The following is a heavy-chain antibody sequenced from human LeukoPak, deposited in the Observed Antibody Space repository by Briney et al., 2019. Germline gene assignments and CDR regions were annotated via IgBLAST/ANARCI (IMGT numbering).Heavy chain of an antibody. V-gene: IGHV3-74*01. CDR3: TRQGVDY. CDR1: GFTFRNYW. Sequence: GSLRLSCAASGFTFRNYWMHWVRQAPGKGLVWVSRINTDGSSTSYADSVKGRFTISRDNAKNTLYLQMNSLKTEDTAVYYCTRQGVDYWGQGTLVTVSS. J-gene: IGHJ4*02. CDR2: INTDGSST. D-gene: IGHD6-13*01.